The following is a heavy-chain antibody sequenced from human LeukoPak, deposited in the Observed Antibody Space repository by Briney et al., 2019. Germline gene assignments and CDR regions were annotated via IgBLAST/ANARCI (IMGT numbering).Heavy chain of an antibody. D-gene: IGHD3-22*01. CDR1: GFTFSTYA. CDR3: ARDISGGYDGLDV. CDR2: ISTAGDT. V-gene: IGHV3-13*01. J-gene: IGHJ6*02. Sequence: PGGSLRLSCAASGFTFSTYAMSWVRQAPGKGLEWVSAISTAGDTYYPGSVKGRFTVSRENAKNSLYLQMNSLSAGDTAVYYCARDISGGYDGLDVWGQGTTVTVSS.